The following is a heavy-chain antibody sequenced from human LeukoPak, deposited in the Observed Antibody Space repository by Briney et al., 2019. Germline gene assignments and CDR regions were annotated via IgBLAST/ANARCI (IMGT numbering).Heavy chain of an antibody. CDR2: ISYDGSNK. V-gene: IGHV3-30-3*01. J-gene: IGHJ6*02. CDR3: ARDGFLEWLSRNYYYYGMDV. Sequence: GRSLRLSCAASGFTFSSYAMHWVRQAPGKGLEWVAVISYDGSNKYYADSVKGRFTISRDNSKNTLYLQMNSLRAGDTAVYYCARDGFLEWLSRNYYYYGMDVWGQGTTVTVSS. CDR1: GFTFSSYA. D-gene: IGHD3-3*01.